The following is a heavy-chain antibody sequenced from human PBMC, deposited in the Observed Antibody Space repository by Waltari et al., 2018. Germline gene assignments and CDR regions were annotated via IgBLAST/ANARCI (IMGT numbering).Heavy chain of an antibody. V-gene: IGHV3-7*01. D-gene: IGHD6-19*01. J-gene: IGHJ4*02. CDR3: ARRNGCDY. CDR2: IKQDGSEK. CDR1: GFTFSDNW. Sequence: EVQLVESGGGLVQPGGSLRLSCAASGFTFSDNWMTWVRQAPGEGLDWVANIKQDGSEKYQVDSVKGRFTISRDNAKNSLYLQMNSLRAEDSAVYYCARRNGCDYWGQGTLVTVSS.